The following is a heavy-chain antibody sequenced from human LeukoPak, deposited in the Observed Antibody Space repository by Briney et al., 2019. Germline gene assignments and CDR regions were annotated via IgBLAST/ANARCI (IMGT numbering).Heavy chain of an antibody. D-gene: IGHD2-2*01. CDR2: IKQDGSEK. Sequence: GGSLRLSCAASGLTFSNYWMIWVRQAPGKGLEWVANIKQDGSEKYYVDSVKGRFTISRDNAKNSLYLQMNNLRAEDTAVYYCATANLPLGYCSSTSCRYAKGFDPWGQGTLVTVSS. CDR3: ATANLPLGYCSSTSCRYAKGFDP. CDR1: GLTFSNYW. J-gene: IGHJ5*02. V-gene: IGHV3-7*05.